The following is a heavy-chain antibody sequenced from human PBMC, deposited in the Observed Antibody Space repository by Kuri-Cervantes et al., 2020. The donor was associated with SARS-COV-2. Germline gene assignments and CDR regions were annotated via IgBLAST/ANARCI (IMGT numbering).Heavy chain of an antibody. CDR3: ARVITVTTHLFWFGP. CDR2: ISGSGGST. Sequence: GESLKISCAASGFTFSSYAMSWVRQAPGKGLGWVSAISGSGGSTYYADSVKGRFTISRDNAKNSLYLQMNSLRAEDTAVYYCARVITVTTHLFWFGPWGQGTLVTVSS. CDR1: GFTFSSYA. V-gene: IGHV3-23*01. J-gene: IGHJ5*02. D-gene: IGHD4-17*01.